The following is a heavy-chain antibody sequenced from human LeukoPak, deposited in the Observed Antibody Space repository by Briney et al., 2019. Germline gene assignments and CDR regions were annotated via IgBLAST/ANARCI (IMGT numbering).Heavy chain of an antibody. CDR2: INHSGST. J-gene: IGHJ3*02. Sequence: SETLSLTCAVYGGSFSGYYWSWIRQPPGKGLGWIGEINHSGSTNYNPSLKSRVTISVDTSKNQFSLKLSSVTAADTAVYYCARLYGDAFDIWGQGTMVTVSS. CDR1: GGSFSGYY. V-gene: IGHV4-34*01. D-gene: IGHD4-17*01. CDR3: ARLYGDAFDI.